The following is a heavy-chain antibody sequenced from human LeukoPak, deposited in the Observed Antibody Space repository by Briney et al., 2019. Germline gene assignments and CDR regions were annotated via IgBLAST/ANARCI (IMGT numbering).Heavy chain of an antibody. V-gene: IGHV3-23*01. Sequence: PGGSLRLSCAASGFTFSSYAMSWVRQAPGKGLEWVSAISGSGGSTYYADSVKSRFTISRDNSKNTLYLQMNSLRAEDTAVYYCAKWNSSGLRAFDIWGQGTMVTVSS. D-gene: IGHD6-19*01. J-gene: IGHJ3*02. CDR1: GFTFSSYA. CDR2: ISGSGGST. CDR3: AKWNSSGLRAFDI.